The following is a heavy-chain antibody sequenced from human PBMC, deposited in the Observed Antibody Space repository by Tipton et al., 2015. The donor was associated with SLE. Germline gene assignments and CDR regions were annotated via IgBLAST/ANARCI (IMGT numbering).Heavy chain of an antibody. D-gene: IGHD5-24*01. CDR3: AREGRDGYNPLGMDV. Sequence: TLSLTCTVSGDSISSSNYYWNWIRQHPGKGLEWIGYVYFNGYTYYNAALKSRVTISVDTSKNQFSLKLNSVTAADTAVYYCAREGRDGYNPLGMDVWGQGTTVTVSS. J-gene: IGHJ6*02. CDR2: VYFNGYT. V-gene: IGHV4-31*03. CDR1: GDSISSSNYY.